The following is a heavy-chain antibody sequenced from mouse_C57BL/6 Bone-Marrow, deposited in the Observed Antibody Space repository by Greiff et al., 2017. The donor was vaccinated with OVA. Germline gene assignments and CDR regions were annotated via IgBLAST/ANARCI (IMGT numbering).Heavy chain of an antibody. V-gene: IGHV1-55*01. CDR2: IYPGSGST. D-gene: IGHD1-1*01. Sequence: QVQLQQPGAELVKPGASVTMSCKASGYTFTSYWITWVKQRPGQGLEWIGDIYPGSGSTNYNEKFKSKATLTVDTSSSTAYMQLSSLTSEDSAVYYCARSGNYYGSSDYWGQGTTLTVSS. CDR1: GYTFTSYW. CDR3: ARSGNYYGSSDY. J-gene: IGHJ2*01.